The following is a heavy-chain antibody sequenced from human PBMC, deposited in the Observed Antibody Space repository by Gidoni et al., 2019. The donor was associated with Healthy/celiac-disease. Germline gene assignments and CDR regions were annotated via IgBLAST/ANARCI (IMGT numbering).Heavy chain of an antibody. V-gene: IGHV4-34*01. D-gene: IGHD3-22*01. CDR3: ARVPRYYSSGYYYSPLYYYYYGMDV. CDR2: INHSGST. CDR1: GGSCSGCN. J-gene: IGHJ6*02. Sequence: TCAVDGGSCSGCNWSWIRQPPGKGLEWIGAINHSGSTNYNPSLKSRVTISVDTSKNQFSLKLSSVTAADTAVYYCARVPRYYSSGYYYSPLYYYYYGMDVWGQGTTVTVSS.